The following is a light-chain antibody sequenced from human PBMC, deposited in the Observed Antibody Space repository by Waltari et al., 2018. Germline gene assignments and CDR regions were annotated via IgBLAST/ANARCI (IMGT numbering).Light chain of an antibody. Sequence: IVLTQSPDSLSLSPGERATLTCRASQSVSSLLAWYQQRPGQAPRLLIYDASKRAAGIPARFSGSGSGTEFTLTISTLEAEDFVVYFCQQRSTWPRTFGQGTNVE. J-gene: IGKJ1*01. CDR3: QQRSTWPRT. V-gene: IGKV3-11*01. CDR2: DAS. CDR1: QSVSSL.